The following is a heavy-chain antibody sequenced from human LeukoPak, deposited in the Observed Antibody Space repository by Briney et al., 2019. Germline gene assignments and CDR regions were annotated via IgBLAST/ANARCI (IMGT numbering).Heavy chain of an antibody. V-gene: IGHV4-34*01. D-gene: IGHD2-2*01. CDR2: INHSGST. CDR1: GGSFSGYY. Sequence: SETLSLTCAVYGGSFSGYYWSWIRQPPGKGLEWIGEINHSGSTNYNPSLKSRVTISVDTSKNQFSLKLSSVTAADTAVYYCARGRVGAYCSSTSCVFDYSGQGTLVTVSS. J-gene: IGHJ4*02. CDR3: ARGRVGAYCSSTSCVFDY.